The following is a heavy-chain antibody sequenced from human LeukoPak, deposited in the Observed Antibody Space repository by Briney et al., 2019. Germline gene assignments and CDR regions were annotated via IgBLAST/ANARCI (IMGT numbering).Heavy chain of an antibody. CDR1: GGSISSSSYY. V-gene: IGHV4-39*01. CDR2: IYYSGST. Sequence: SETLSLTCTVSGGSISSSSYYWGWIRQPPGKGLEWIGSIYYSGSTYYNPSLKSRVTISVDTSKNQFSLKLSSVTAADTAVYYCASLGWGDYDSSGFDYWGQGTLVTVSS. CDR3: ASLGWGDYDSSGFDY. D-gene: IGHD3-22*01. J-gene: IGHJ4*02.